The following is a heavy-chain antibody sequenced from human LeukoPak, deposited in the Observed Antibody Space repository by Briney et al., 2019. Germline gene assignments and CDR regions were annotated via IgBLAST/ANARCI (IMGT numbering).Heavy chain of an antibody. CDR3: ARPSDSSGYHDAFDI. CDR2: IYYSGST. J-gene: IGHJ3*02. D-gene: IGHD3-22*01. Sequence: PSETLSLTCTVFGGSISSSSYYWGWIRQPPGTGLEWIGSIYYSGSTYYNPSLKSRVTISVDTSKNQFSLKLSSVTAADTAVYYCARPSDSSGYHDAFDIWGQGTMVTVSS. V-gene: IGHV4-39*01. CDR1: GGSISSSSYY.